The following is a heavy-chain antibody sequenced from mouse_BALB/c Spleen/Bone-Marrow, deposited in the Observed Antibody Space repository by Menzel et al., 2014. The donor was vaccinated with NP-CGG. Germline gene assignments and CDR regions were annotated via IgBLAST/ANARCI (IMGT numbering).Heavy chain of an antibody. V-gene: IGHV5-6-3*01. D-gene: IGHD1-1*01. CDR1: GFTFSSYG. J-gene: IGHJ1*01. CDR2: INNNGGST. Sequence: EVKLVESGGGLVQPGGSLKLSCVASGFTFSSYGMSWVRQTPDKRLELVATINNNGGSTYYPDSVKGQFTISRDYAKNTLYLQMSSLKSEDTAMYYCARVYGWYFDVWGAGTTVTVSS. CDR3: ARVYGWYFDV.